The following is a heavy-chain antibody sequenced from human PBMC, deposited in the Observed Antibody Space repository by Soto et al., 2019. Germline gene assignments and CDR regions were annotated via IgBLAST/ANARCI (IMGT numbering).Heavy chain of an antibody. D-gene: IGHD3-22*01. CDR1: GGSISSYY. Sequence: PSETLSLTCTVSGGSISSYYWSWIRQPAGKGLEWIGRIYTSGSTNYNPSLKSRVTMSVDTSKNQFSLKLSSVTAADTAVYYCARETGWDDSSGYYYPFDYWGPGTLVTVSS. CDR3: ARETGWDDSSGYYYPFDY. CDR2: IYTSGST. V-gene: IGHV4-4*07. J-gene: IGHJ4*02.